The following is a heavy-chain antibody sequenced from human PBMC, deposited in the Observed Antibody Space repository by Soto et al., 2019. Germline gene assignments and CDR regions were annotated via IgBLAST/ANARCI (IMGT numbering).Heavy chain of an antibody. CDR1: GGSMRNDDW. CDR2: ISHYGNT. D-gene: IGHD2-2*01. CDR3: ARNGDCTSGICYVGWFDP. Sequence: QVQLQESGPGLVEPSGTLSLTCGVSGGSMRNDDWWRWVRQTPGKGLEWIGEISHYGNTNYNPSLKSRVTTSIDTSKNQFSLNVRSLTAADTAMYYCARNGDCTSGICYVGWFDPWGQGTLVSVSS. J-gene: IGHJ5*02. V-gene: IGHV4-4*02.